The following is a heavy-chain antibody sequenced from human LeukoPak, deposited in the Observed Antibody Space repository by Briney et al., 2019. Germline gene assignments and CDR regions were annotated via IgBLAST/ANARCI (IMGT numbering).Heavy chain of an antibody. CDR3: ARGRFSYDNTGYSSFYY. Sequence: GGSLRLSCVASGFTFSSYWMHWVSQDPRKGLVWVSRINGDGRNINYADSVRGRFTISRDNAKNSLYLQMNSLRAEDTAVYYCARGRFSYDNTGYSSFYYWGQGTLVTVSS. CDR1: GFTFSSYW. D-gene: IGHD3-22*01. J-gene: IGHJ4*02. V-gene: IGHV3-74*01. CDR2: INGDGRNI.